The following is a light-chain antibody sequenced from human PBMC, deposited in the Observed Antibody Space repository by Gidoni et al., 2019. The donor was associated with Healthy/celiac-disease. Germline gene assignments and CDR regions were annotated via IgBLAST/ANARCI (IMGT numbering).Light chain of an antibody. CDR3: QSYDSSLSGPL. CDR1: SSNIGAGYD. CDR2: GNS. V-gene: IGLV1-40*01. J-gene: IGLJ2*01. Sequence: QSVLTQPPSVSGAPGQRVTISCTGSSSNIGAGYDVHWYQQLPGTAPKLLIYGNSNRPSGVPDRFSGSKSGTSASLDITGLQAEDEADYYCQSYDSSLSGPLFGGGTKLTVL.